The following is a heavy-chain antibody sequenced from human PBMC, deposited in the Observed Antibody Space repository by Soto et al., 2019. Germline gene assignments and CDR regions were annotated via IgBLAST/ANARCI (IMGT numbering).Heavy chain of an antibody. J-gene: IGHJ1*01. CDR1: GGTFSSYA. Sequence: ASVKVSCKASGGTFSSYAISWVRQAPGQGLEWMGGIIPIFGTANYAQKFQGRVTITADKSTSTAYMELSSLRSEDTAVYYCARVYYDSSGYYSGYLQHWGQGTLVTVSS. D-gene: IGHD3-22*01. CDR2: IIPIFGTA. CDR3: ARVYYDSSGYYSGYLQH. V-gene: IGHV1-69*06.